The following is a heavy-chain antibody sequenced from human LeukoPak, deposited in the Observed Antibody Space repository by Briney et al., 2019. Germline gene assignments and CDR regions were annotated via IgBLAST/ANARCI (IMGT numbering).Heavy chain of an antibody. V-gene: IGHV3-48*03. CDR3: AREGGYYYDSSGYYTPLDY. CDR1: GFTFSSYE. CDR2: ISSSGSTI. Sequence: GGSLRLSCAASGFTFSSYEMNWVRQAPGKGLEWVSYISSSGSTIYYADSVKGRFTISRDNAKNSPYLQMNSLRAEDTAVYYCAREGGYYYDSSGYYTPLDYWGQGTLVTVSS. J-gene: IGHJ4*02. D-gene: IGHD3-22*01.